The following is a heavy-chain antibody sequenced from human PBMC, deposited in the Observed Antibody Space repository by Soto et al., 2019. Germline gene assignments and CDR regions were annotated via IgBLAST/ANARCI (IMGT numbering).Heavy chain of an antibody. J-gene: IGHJ6*02. D-gene: IGHD3-10*01. CDR3: AKDYTMVRGVLQYCGMDV. CDR2: ISGSGGST. V-gene: IGHV3-23*01. CDR1: GFTFSSYA. Sequence: EVQLLESGGGLVQPGGYLRLSCAASGFTFSSYAMSWVRQAPGKGLEWVSAISGSGGSTYYADSVKGRFTISRDNSKNTLYLQMNSLRAEDTAVYYCAKDYTMVRGVLQYCGMDVWGQGTTVTVSS.